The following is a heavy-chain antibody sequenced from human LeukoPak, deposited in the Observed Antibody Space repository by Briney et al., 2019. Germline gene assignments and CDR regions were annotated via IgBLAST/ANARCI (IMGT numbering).Heavy chain of an antibody. V-gene: IGHV3-23*01. CDR3: ATTPRTLNYYDSGGRDY. Sequence: GGSMRLSCAASGFTFSSYAMSWVRQAPGKGLEWVSAISGSGGSTYYADSVKGRFTISRDNSKNTLYLQMNSLRAEDTAVYYCATTPRTLNYYDSGGRDYWGQGTLVTVSS. D-gene: IGHD3-22*01. CDR1: GFTFSSYA. CDR2: ISGSGGST. J-gene: IGHJ4*02.